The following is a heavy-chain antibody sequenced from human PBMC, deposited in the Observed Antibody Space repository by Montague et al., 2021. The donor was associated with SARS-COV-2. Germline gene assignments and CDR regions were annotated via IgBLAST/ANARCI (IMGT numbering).Heavy chain of an antibody. CDR1: GYSFVSYW. Sequence: QSGAEVKKPGESLKISCKGSGYSFVSYWIGWVRQMPGKGLEWMGIIFPGDSHTRYSPSFQGQVTISVDNSMNTAYLQWNSLQASDTATYYWVRHRTSGLTYWPGGRCASLGYWGQGTLVTVSS. J-gene: IGHJ4*02. CDR2: IFPGDSHT. V-gene: IGHV5-51*01. D-gene: IGHD4-23*01. CDR3: VRHRTSGLTYWPGGRCASLGY.